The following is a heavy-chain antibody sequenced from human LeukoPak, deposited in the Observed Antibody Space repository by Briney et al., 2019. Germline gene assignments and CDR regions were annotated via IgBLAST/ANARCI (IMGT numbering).Heavy chain of an antibody. Sequence: SETLSLTCAVYGGSFSGYYWSWIRQPPGKGLEWIGEINHSGSTNYNPSLKSRVTISVDTSKNQFSLKLSSVTAADTAVYYCARSFRGRGYCSSTSCYTPIPWAYWGQGTLVTVSS. CDR1: GGSFSGYY. J-gene: IGHJ4*02. CDR3: ARSFRGRGYCSSTSCYTPIPWAY. D-gene: IGHD2-2*02. V-gene: IGHV4-34*01. CDR2: INHSGST.